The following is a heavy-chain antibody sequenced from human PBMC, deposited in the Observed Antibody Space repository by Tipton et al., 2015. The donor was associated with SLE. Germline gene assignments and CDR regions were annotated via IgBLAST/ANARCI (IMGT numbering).Heavy chain of an antibody. V-gene: IGHV3-48*01. CDR3: AREGTYYDFYSGNQDWFDP. J-gene: IGHJ5*02. CDR2: IGSSSSVI. Sequence: SLRLSCAASGFTFNKFSMNWVRQAPGKGLEWISYIGSSSSVIYYADSVKGRFTISRDNAKNSVFLQMNSLRAEDTAVYYCAREGTYYDFYSGNQDWFDPWGQGTLVTVSS. D-gene: IGHD3-3*01. CDR1: GFTFNKFS.